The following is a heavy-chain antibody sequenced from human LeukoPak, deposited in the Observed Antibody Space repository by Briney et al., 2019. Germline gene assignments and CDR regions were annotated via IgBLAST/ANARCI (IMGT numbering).Heavy chain of an antibody. J-gene: IGHJ4*02. D-gene: IGHD4-11*01. V-gene: IGHV3-23*01. CDR3: AKRPGRTTDYHFES. CDR1: GFTFAGYA. CDR2: IQGTDGTT. Sequence: GESLRLSCAASGFTFAGYAMSWVRQAPGKGLEWVSSIQGTDGTTYYADSVKGRFTVSRDNSKSTLYLQMNNLRVEDTAIYYCAKRPGRTTDYHFESWGQGALVTVSS.